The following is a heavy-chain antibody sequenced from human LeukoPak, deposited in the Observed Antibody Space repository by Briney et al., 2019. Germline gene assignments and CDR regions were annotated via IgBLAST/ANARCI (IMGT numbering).Heavy chain of an antibody. CDR1: GFTFSTYW. CDR2: IKEDGSEK. Sequence: GGSLRLSCAASGFTFSTYWMSWVRQAPGKGPEWVANIKEDGSEKYYVDSVKGRFTISRDNAKTPLHLQMDSLRAEDTAVYYCFRDDGPGTWGQGTLVTVSS. D-gene: IGHD3-10*01. CDR3: FRDDGPGT. V-gene: IGHV3-7*01. J-gene: IGHJ5*02.